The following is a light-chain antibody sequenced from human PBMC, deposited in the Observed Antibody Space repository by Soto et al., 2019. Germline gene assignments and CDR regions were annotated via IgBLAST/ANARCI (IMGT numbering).Light chain of an antibody. J-gene: IGLJ1*01. CDR1: SGDIGAYNY. Sequence: QSALTQPASVSGSPGQSITISCTGTSGDIGAYNYDSWYQQHPYTAPKLLIYGVSDRPSGVSNRFSASKSGNTASLTISGLQAEDEADYYCSSYTSSTFYVFGTGTKLTVL. V-gene: IGLV2-14*01. CDR3: SSYTSSTFYV. CDR2: GVS.